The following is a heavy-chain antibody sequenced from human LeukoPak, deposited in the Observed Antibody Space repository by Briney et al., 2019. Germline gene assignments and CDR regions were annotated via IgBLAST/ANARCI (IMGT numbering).Heavy chain of an antibody. V-gene: IGHV6-1*01. Sequence: SQTLSLTCAISGDGVSSNSAAWNWIRQSPSRGLEWLGRTYYRSKWNKNYAASVKSRITINPDTSKNHLSLQLNSVTPEDTAVYYCARYGMDVWGQGTTVTVSS. J-gene: IGHJ6*02. CDR3: ARYGMDV. CDR2: TYYRSKWNK. CDR1: GDGVSSNSAA.